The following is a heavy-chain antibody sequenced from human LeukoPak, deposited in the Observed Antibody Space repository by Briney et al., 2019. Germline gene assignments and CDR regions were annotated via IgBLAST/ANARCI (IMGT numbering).Heavy chain of an antibody. CDR1: GLNFNDYY. CDR2: ITTGRTL. V-gene: IGHV3-11*04. D-gene: IGHD5/OR15-5a*01. J-gene: IGHJ5*02. CDR3: ARVVSSRSTVGFDP. Sequence: GGSLRLSCAASGLNFNDYYMSWIRQAPGKGLEWVSCITTGRTLSYADSVKGRFTISRDNAKNSLFLQMKSLRVEDTAVYYCARVVSSRSTVGFDPWGQGTLVTVSS.